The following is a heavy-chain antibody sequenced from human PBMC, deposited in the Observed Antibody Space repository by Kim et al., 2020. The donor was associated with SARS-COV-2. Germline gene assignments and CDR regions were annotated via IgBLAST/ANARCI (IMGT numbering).Heavy chain of an antibody. CDR3: ARDAKMGYYYYYGMDV. Sequence: SVKVSCKASGGTFSSYAISWVRQAPGQGLEWMGGIIPIFGTANYAQKFQGRVTITADESTSTAYMELSSLRSEDTAVYYCARDAKMGYYYYYGMDVWGQGTTGTVSS. J-gene: IGHJ6*02. CDR1: GGTFSSYA. CDR2: IIPIFGTA. V-gene: IGHV1-69*13. D-gene: IGHD2-8*01.